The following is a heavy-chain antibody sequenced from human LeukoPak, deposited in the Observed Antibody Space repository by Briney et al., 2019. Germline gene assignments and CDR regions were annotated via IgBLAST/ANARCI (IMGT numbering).Heavy chain of an antibody. Sequence: GGSLRPSCAASGFSFSNYGMNWVRQAPGKGPEWVAIISSDGRTQIYADSVKGRFTISRDNLKNTLNLQMNYLEAEDTAVYYCAKEEGWGVNSFDMWGQGTMVTVSS. CDR2: ISSDGRTQ. V-gene: IGHV3-30*18. CDR3: AKEEGWGVNSFDM. D-gene: IGHD1-26*01. CDR1: GFSFSNYG. J-gene: IGHJ3*02.